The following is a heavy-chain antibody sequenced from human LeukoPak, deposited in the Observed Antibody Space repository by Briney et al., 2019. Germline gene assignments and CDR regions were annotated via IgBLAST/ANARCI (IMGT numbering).Heavy chain of an antibody. J-gene: IGHJ3*02. Sequence: SETLSLTCTVSGGSISSGGYYWSWIRQHPGKGLEWIGYIYYSGSTYYNPSLKCRVTISVDTSKNQFSLKLSSVTAADTAVYYCARDRHYYDSSGSLDAFDIWGQGTMVTVSS. V-gene: IGHV4-31*03. CDR1: GGSISSGGYY. D-gene: IGHD3-22*01. CDR2: IYYSGST. CDR3: ARDRHYYDSSGSLDAFDI.